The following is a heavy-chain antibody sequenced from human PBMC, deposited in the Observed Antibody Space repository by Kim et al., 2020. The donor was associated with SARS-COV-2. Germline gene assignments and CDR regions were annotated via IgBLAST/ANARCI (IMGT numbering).Heavy chain of an antibody. CDR1: GFTFSSYE. CDR3: ARTGSVRGNYFDY. D-gene: IGHD2-15*01. Sequence: GGSLRLSCAASGFTFSSYEMNWVRQAPGKGLEWVSYISSRGMTKYYADSVKGRFTISRDNAKNSVYLQMNSLRAEDTAVYYCARTGSVRGNYFDYWGQGILVTVSS. V-gene: IGHV3-48*03. CDR2: ISSRGMTK. J-gene: IGHJ4*02.